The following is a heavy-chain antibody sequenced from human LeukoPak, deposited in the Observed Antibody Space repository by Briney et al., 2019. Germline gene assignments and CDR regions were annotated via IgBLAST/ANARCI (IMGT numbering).Heavy chain of an antibody. J-gene: IGHJ3*02. Sequence: ASVKVSCKASGYTFTGYYMHWVRQAPGQGLEWMGRINPNSGGTNYAQKFQGRVTMTRDTSISTAYMELSRLRSDDTAVYYCARVGYCSGGSRYPAAFDIWGQGTMVTVSS. CDR3: ARVGYCSGGSRYPAAFDI. CDR1: GYTFTGYY. CDR2: INPNSGGT. D-gene: IGHD2-15*01. V-gene: IGHV1-2*06.